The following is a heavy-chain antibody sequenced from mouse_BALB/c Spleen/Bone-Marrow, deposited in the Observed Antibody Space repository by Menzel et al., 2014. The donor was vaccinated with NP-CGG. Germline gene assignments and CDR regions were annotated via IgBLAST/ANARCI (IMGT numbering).Heavy chain of an antibody. J-gene: IGHJ2*01. Sequence: LQESGAELVRPGVSVKISCKGSGYTFTDYAVHWVKQSHAKSLEWIGVISTYYGDATYNQKFKGKATMTVDKSSSTAYMELARPTSEDSAIYYRARDLDYWGQGTTLTVSS. CDR1: GYTFTDYA. CDR2: ISTYYGDA. V-gene: IGHV1S137*01. CDR3: ARDLDY.